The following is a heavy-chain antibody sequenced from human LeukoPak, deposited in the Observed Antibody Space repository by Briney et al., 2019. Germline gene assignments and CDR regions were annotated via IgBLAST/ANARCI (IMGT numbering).Heavy chain of an antibody. D-gene: IGHD3-22*01. CDR1: GGSFSGYY. V-gene: IGHV4-34*01. Sequence: SETLSLTCAVYGGSFSGYYWSWIRQPPGKGLEWIGEINHSGSTNYNPPLKSRVTISVDTSKNQFSLKLSSVTAADTAVYYCARGWLSTDDYWGQGTLVTVSS. J-gene: IGHJ4*02. CDR3: ARGWLSTDDY. CDR2: INHSGST.